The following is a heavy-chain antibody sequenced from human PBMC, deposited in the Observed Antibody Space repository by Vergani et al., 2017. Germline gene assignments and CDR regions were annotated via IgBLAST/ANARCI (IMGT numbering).Heavy chain of an antibody. CDR3: AAGYSYGNWFDP. V-gene: IGHV4-39*01. J-gene: IGHJ5*02. CDR1: GGSISSSSYY. Sequence: QLQLQESGPGLVKPSETLSTTCTVSGGSISSSSYYWGWLRQPPGKGLEWIGSIYYSGSTYYNPSLKSRVTISVDTSKNKFSLKLSSVTAADTAVYYCAAGYSYGNWFDPWGQGTLVTVSS. D-gene: IGHD5-18*01. CDR2: IYYSGST.